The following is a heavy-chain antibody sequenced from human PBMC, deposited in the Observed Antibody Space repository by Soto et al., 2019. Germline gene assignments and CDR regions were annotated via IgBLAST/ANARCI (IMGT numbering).Heavy chain of an antibody. V-gene: IGHV4-59*08. CDR3: ASLEEGCSGGSCYPSWFDP. CDR1: GGSISSYY. Sequence: SETLSLTCTVSGGSISSYYWSWIRQPPGKGLEWIGYIYYSGGTNYNPSLKSRVTISVDTSKNQFSLKLSSVTAADTAVYYCASLEEGCSGGSCYPSWFDPWGQGTLVTVSS. J-gene: IGHJ5*02. CDR2: IYYSGGT. D-gene: IGHD2-15*01.